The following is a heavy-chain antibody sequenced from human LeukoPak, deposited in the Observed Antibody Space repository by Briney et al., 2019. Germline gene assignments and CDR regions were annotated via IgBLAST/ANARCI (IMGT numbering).Heavy chain of an antibody. CDR1: GGSFSGYY. J-gene: IGHJ4*02. D-gene: IGHD1-1*01. CDR2: INHSGST. Sequence: SETLSLTCAVYGGSFSGYYWSWIRQPPGKGLEWIGEINHSGSTNYNPSLKSRVTISVDTSKNQFSLKVSSVTAADTAVYYCARWRTAKTGFDYWGQGTLVTVSS. V-gene: IGHV4-34*01. CDR3: ARWRTAKTGFDY.